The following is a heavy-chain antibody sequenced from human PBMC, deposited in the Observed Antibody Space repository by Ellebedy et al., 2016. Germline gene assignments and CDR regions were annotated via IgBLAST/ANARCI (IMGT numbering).Heavy chain of an antibody. CDR3: ARDGGGSASNYYYFMDV. V-gene: IGHV3-48*04. CDR1: GFTFSNYN. CDR2: ISSSSDPI. D-gene: IGHD1-26*01. J-gene: IGHJ6*03. Sequence: GESLKISCAASGFTFSNYNMNWVRQAPGKGLEWVSYISSSSDPIFYADSVKGRFTISRDNAKKSLYLQMSSLRAEDTAMYYCARDGGGSASNYYYFMDVWGNGTTVTVSS.